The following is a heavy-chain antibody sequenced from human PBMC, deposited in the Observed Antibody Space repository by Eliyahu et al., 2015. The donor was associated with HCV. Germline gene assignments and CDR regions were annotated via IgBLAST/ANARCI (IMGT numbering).Heavy chain of an antibody. CDR2: IKSRSNNYAT. J-gene: IGHJ4*02. CDR3: SYGGDCSI. V-gene: IGHV3-73*02. CDR1: GXTFTGST. Sequence: VQLVESGGGLVQPGXSXEXXCXXSGXTFTGSTMHWVRQASGKGLEWVGRIKSRSNNYATAYAASVKGRFTISRDDSKNTAYLQMNSLKTEDTALYYCSYGGDCSIWGQGTLVTVSS. D-gene: IGHD2-21*02.